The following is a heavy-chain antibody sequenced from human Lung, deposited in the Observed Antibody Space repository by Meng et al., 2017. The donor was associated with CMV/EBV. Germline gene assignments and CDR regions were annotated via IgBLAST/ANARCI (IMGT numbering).Heavy chain of an antibody. CDR3: ARVGGCSGGGCYHRLFDY. J-gene: IGHJ4*02. CDR1: CGSLSIVEYY. CDR2: IYYTGST. Sequence: DSVLGLVKPSQTLSLPFTFSCGSLSIVEYYWSCIRQPPGKGLEWIGYIYYTGSTYYNPSLKSRVIISVDTSKNQFSLKLNSVTAADTAVYYCARVGGCSGGGCYHRLFDYWGQGTLVTVSS. D-gene: IGHD2-15*01. V-gene: IGHV4-30-4*01.